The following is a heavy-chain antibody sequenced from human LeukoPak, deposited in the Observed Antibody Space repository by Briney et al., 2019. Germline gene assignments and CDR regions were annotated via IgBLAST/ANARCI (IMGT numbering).Heavy chain of an antibody. J-gene: IGHJ4*02. CDR2: IYYSGNT. CDR3: ARVVGYYYGSGSYAFDH. D-gene: IGHD3-10*01. Sequence: PSQTLSLTCTVSGGSMSSGDYYWSWIRQPPGKGLEWIGYIYYSGNTYYNPSLKSRVTISVDTSKNQFPLQLSSVTAADSAVYYCARVVGYYYGSGSYAFDHWGQGTLVTVSS. CDR1: GGSMSSGDYY. V-gene: IGHV4-30-4*01.